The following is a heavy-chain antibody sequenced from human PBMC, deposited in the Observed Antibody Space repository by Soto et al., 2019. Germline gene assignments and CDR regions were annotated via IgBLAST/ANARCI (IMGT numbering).Heavy chain of an antibody. D-gene: IGHD6-6*01. CDR2: ISGSGGST. CDR3: AKDRYSSSSGSDY. CDR1: GFTFSSYA. J-gene: IGHJ4*02. V-gene: IGHV3-23*01. Sequence: GGSLRLSCAASGFTFSSYAMSWVRPAPGKGLEWVSAISGSGGSTYYADSVKGRFTISRDNSKNTLYLQMNSLRAEDTAVYYCAKDRYSSSSGSDYWGQGTLVTVSS.